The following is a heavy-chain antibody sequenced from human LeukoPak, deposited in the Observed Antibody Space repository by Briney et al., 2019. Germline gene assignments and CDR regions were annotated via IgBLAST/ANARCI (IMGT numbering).Heavy chain of an antibody. CDR2: IIPIFGTA. CDR3: ARDKGRGEFWGGASFPY. V-gene: IGHV1-69*05. D-gene: IGHD3-3*01. CDR1: GGTFSSYA. Sequence: SVKVPCKASGGTFSSYAISWVRQAPGQGLEWMGRIIPIFGTANYAQKFQGRVTITTDESTSTAYMELSSLRSEDTAVYYLARDKGRGEFWGGASFPYWGKGTLVT. J-gene: IGHJ4*02.